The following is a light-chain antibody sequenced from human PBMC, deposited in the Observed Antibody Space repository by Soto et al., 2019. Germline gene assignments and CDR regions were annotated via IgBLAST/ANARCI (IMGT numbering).Light chain of an antibody. CDR3: QQYNDRPWT. V-gene: IGKV3-15*01. Sequence: DILITQSAATLSLSPGGRATLSCRASQSVSSNLAWYQQKPGQAPRLLIQRASTRATGIPARFSGSGSGTDFTLTISSLQSEDFTVYYCQQYNDRPWTFGQGTKVDIK. CDR1: QSVSSN. CDR2: RAS. J-gene: IGKJ1*01.